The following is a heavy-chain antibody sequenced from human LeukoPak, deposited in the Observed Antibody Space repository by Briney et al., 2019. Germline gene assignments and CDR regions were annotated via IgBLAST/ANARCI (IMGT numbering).Heavy chain of an antibody. J-gene: IGHJ3*02. CDR2: IYSGGST. Sequence: GGSLRLSCVASGFNVSNNYMSWVRQAPGKGLEWVSVIYSGGSTNYADSVKGRFTISRDNSKNTLYLQMNSLRAEDTAVYYCAREGYCSSTSCYTLGDAFDIWGQGTMVTVSS. CDR3: AREGYCSSTSCYTLGDAFDI. CDR1: GFNVSNNY. D-gene: IGHD2-2*02. V-gene: IGHV3-53*01.